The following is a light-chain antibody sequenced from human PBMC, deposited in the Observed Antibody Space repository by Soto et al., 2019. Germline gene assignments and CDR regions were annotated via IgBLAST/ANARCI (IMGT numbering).Light chain of an antibody. CDR3: IQSIQLPLT. Sequence: DIVMTQTPLSLSVTPGQPASISCKSSQSLLHSDGKTYLYRYLQKPGQPPQLLIYEVSSRFSGVXDXXSGGGSGTDFTLRFSRVEAEDVGVYYCIQSIQLPLTFGGGTKVEIK. CDR2: EVS. J-gene: IGKJ4*01. V-gene: IGKV2D-29*01. CDR1: QSLLHSDGKTY.